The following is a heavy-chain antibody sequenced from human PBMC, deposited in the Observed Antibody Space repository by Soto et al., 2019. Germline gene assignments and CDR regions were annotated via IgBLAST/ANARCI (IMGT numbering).Heavy chain of an antibody. D-gene: IGHD6-19*01. J-gene: IGHJ4*02. CDR3: AKYRYSSGWYVPDSDY. CDR1: GFTFSSYA. V-gene: IGHV3-23*01. Sequence: SGGSLRLSCVGSGFTFSSYAMSWVRQAPGKGLEWVSAISGSGGSTYYADSVKGRFTISRDNSKNTLYLQMNSLRAEDTAVYYCAKYRYSSGWYVPDSDYWGQGILVPVSS. CDR2: ISGSGGST.